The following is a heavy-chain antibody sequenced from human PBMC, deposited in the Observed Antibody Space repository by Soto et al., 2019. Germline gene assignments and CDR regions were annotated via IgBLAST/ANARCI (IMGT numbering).Heavy chain of an antibody. CDR2: IYHSGST. D-gene: IGHD2-15*01. Sequence: SETLSLTCTVSGGSISSYSWSWIRQPPGKGLEWIGYIYHSGSTYYNPSLKSRVTISVDRSKNQFSLKLSSVTAADTAVYYCARGQVVAAQHRGQGTLVTVSS. J-gene: IGHJ4*02. V-gene: IGHV4-30-2*01. CDR1: GGSISSYS. CDR3: ARGQVVAAQH.